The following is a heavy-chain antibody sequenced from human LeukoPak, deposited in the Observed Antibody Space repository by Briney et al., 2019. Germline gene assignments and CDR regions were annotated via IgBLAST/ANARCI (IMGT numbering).Heavy chain of an antibody. CDR2: INSDGTST. CDR3: ATGGAATEYYFDY. D-gene: IGHD1-14*01. CDR1: GFTFSSYW. V-gene: IGHV3-74*01. J-gene: IGHJ4*02. Sequence: PGGSLRLSCAVSGFTFSSYWMHWVRQAPGRGLVWVSRINSDGTSTNYADSVKGRFTISRDNAKNTLYLQMNSLRAEDTAVYYCATGGAATEYYFDYWGQGTLVTVSS.